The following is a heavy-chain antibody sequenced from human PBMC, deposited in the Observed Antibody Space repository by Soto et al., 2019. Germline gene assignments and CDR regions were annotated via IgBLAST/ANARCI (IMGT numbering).Heavy chain of an antibody. CDR2: IKQDGSEK. J-gene: IGHJ4*01. D-gene: IGHD5-18*01. V-gene: IGHV3-7*01. Sequence: EVQLVESGGGLVQPGGSLRLSCAASGFSLSSYWMSWVRQAPGKGLEGVANIKQDGSEKYYVDSVKGRFTISRDNAKNSLYLQMNILTAEDSAVYFCARVAWIRVWWDYWGHGTLVTVSS. CDR3: ARVAWIRVWWDY. CDR1: GFSLSSYW.